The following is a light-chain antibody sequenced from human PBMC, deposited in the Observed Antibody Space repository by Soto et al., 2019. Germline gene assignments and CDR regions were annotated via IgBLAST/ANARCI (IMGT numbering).Light chain of an antibody. CDR3: QQYNNWPPFT. Sequence: EIVMTQSPATLSVSPGERVTLSCRASQSVSSSLAWYQQKPGQAPRLLIYGASTKATGIPGRFSGSGSGTEFTLTISSQQSEDFAVYYCQQYNNWPPFTFGPGTKVDIK. V-gene: IGKV3-15*01. CDR2: GAS. CDR1: QSVSSS. J-gene: IGKJ3*01.